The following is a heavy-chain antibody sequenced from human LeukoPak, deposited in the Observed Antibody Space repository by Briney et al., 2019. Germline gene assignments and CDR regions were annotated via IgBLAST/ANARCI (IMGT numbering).Heavy chain of an antibody. J-gene: IGHJ5*02. D-gene: IGHD3-10*01. CDR2: IYYSGST. Sequence: KPSETLSLTCTVSGGSISGNNYYWGWIRQPPGKGLEWIGTIYYSGSTYYNPSLKSRVTISVDTSKNQFSLKLSSVTAADTAVYYCARVGYYYGSKWFDPWGQGTLVTVSS. CDR1: GGSISGNNYY. CDR3: ARVGYYYGSKWFDP. V-gene: IGHV4-39*01.